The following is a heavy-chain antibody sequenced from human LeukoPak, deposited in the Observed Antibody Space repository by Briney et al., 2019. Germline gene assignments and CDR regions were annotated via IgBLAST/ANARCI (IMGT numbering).Heavy chain of an antibody. CDR1: GGTFSSYA. CDR3: ARDGDLYQLLYYFDY. CDR2: IIPILGIA. D-gene: IGHD2-2*01. Sequence: SVKVSCKASGGTFSSYAISWVRQAPGQGLEWMGRIIPILGIANYAQKFLGRVTITADKSTSTAYMELSSLRSEDTAVYYHARDGDLYQLLYYFDYWGQGTLVTVSS. V-gene: IGHV1-69*04. J-gene: IGHJ4*02.